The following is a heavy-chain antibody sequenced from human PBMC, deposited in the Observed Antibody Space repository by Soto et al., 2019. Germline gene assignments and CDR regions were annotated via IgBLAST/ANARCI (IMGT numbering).Heavy chain of an antibody. V-gene: IGHV5-10-1*01. CDR1: GYSFTSYW. CDR3: ARHHEYYDYVWGSHRYTYYFDY. J-gene: IGHJ4*02. CDR2: IDPSDSYT. Sequence: GESLKISCKGSGYSFTSYWISWVRQMPGKGLEWMGRIDPSDSYTNYSPSFQGHVTISADKSISTAYLQWSSLKASDTAMYYCARHHEYYDYVWGSHRYTYYFDYWGQGPMVTV. D-gene: IGHD3-16*02.